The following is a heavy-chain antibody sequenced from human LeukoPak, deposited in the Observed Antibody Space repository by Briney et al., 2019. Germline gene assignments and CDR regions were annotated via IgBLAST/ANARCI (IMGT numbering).Heavy chain of an antibody. D-gene: IGHD3-9*01. CDR3: ERGRHYDILTGYYNERYFDY. V-gene: IGHV4-34*01. Sequence: SETLSLTCAVYCGSFRGYYWNWIRQPPGKGLEWIGEINHSGSTNYNPSLKSRVTISVDTSENDFSLKLSSVTAADTAVYYCERGRHYDILTGYYNERYFDYWGQGTLVTVSS. J-gene: IGHJ4*02. CDR2: INHSGST. CDR1: CGSFRGYY.